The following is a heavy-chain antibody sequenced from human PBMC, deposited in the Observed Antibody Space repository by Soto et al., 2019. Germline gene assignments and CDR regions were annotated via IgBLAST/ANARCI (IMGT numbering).Heavy chain of an antibody. CDR1: GFTLSGRS. J-gene: IGHJ6*02. V-gene: IGHV3-64D*08. CDR3: ARGFYGLDV. Sequence: GGSLRLSCSASGFTLSGRSMHWVRQAPGKGLEYVSGVSPDGNNEYYTDSVKGRFTISRDNSKNTLHLHMRSLRPEDTAVFYCARGFYGLDVWGQGTTVTVSS. CDR2: VSPDGNNE.